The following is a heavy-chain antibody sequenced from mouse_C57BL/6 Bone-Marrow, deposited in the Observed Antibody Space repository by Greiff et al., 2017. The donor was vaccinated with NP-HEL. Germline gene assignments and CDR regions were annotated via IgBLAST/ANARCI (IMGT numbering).Heavy chain of an antibody. CDR3: ARGTGTLGYFDY. V-gene: IGHV1-52*01. Sequence: VQLQQSGAELVRPGSSVKLSCKASGYTFTSYWMHWVKQRPIQGLEWIGNIDPSDSETHYNQKFKDKATLTVDKSSSTAYMQLSSLTSEDSAVYYCARGTGTLGYFDYWGQGTTLTVSS. J-gene: IGHJ2*01. D-gene: IGHD4-1*01. CDR2: IDPSDSET. CDR1: GYTFTSYW.